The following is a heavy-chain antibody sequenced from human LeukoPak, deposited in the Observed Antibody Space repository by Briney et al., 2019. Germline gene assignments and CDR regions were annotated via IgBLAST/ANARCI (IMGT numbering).Heavy chain of an antibody. V-gene: IGHV3-53*01. CDR3: ASDRHCSGGSCSGL. D-gene: IGHD2-15*01. CDR1: GLTLINNY. CDR2: IYSGGCT. Sequence: GGSLRLSCAASGLTLINNYIKWVRPAPGKGPGWVPIIYSGGCTYYADSVKGRFTISRANPKNTVYLQMINVRAEDTALYSCASDRHCSGGSCSGLWGQGTLVTVSS. J-gene: IGHJ4*02.